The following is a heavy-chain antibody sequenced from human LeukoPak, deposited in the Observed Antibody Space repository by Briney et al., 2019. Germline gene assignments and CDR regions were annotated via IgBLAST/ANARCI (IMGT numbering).Heavy chain of an antibody. Sequence: PGGSLRLSCSASGFTFSSYAMHWVRQAPGEGLEYVSSISSEGGSTYYADSVKGRFTISRDNSKNTLYLQMNSLRAEDTAVYYCARGPERTGVGTRYYYDMDVWGQGTTVTVSS. CDR1: GFTFSSYA. CDR2: ISSEGGST. D-gene: IGHD2-8*01. J-gene: IGHJ6*02. V-gene: IGHV3-64*04. CDR3: ARGPERTGVGTRYYYDMDV.